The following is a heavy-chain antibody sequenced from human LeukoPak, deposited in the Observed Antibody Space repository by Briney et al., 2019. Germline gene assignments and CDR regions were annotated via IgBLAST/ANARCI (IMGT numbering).Heavy chain of an antibody. J-gene: IGHJ4*02. Sequence: PGGSLRLSCAASGFTVSTNYMSWVRQAPGKGLEWVSVLYSGGNAYYADSVKGRFAISRDNSKNTLYLQMNSLRAEDTAVYYCARDESSYYLDYWGQGTLVTVSS. CDR3: ARDESSYYLDY. CDR2: LYSGGNA. D-gene: IGHD3-10*01. V-gene: IGHV3-66*01. CDR1: GFTVSTNY.